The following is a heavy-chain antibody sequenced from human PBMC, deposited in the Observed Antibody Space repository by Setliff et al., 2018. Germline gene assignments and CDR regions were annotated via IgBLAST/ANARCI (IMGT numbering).Heavy chain of an antibody. V-gene: IGHV4-59*01. J-gene: IGHJ4*02. D-gene: IGHD4-17*01. CDR1: GGSISSYY. CDR3: ARLNDYGDPRPYYY. Sequence: SETLSLTCTVSGGSISSYYWSWIRQPPGKGLEWIGYIYYSGSTNYNPSLKSRVTISVDTSKKQFSLKLNSVTAAGTAVYYCARLNDYGDPRPYYYWGQGTLVTVSS. CDR2: IYYSGST.